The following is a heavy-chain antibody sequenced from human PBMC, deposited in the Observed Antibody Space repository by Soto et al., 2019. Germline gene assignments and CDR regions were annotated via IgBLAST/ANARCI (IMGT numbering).Heavy chain of an antibody. CDR3: ARDVDTAMVYYYYYGMDV. Sequence: QVQLVQSGAEVKKPGASVKVSCKASGYTFTSYGISWVRQAPGQGLEWMGWISAYNGNTNYAQKLQDRVTRTTDTSTSTAYMELRSLRSDDTAVYYCARDVDTAMVYYYYYGMDVWGQGTTVTVSS. D-gene: IGHD5-18*01. CDR1: GYTFTSYG. V-gene: IGHV1-18*01. J-gene: IGHJ6*02. CDR2: ISAYNGNT.